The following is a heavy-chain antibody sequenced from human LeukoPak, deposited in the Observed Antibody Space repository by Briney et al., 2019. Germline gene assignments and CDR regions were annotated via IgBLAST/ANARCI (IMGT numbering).Heavy chain of an antibody. J-gene: IGHJ4*02. CDR2: IYHSGST. CDR1: GGSISSYY. Sequence: SETLSLTCTVSGGSISSYYWSWIRQPPGKGLEWIGYIYHSGSTYYNPSLKSRVTISVDRSKNQFSLKLSSVTAADTAVYYCARGRYYIDYWGQGTLVTVSS. D-gene: IGHD3-9*01. V-gene: IGHV4-59*12. CDR3: ARGRYYIDY.